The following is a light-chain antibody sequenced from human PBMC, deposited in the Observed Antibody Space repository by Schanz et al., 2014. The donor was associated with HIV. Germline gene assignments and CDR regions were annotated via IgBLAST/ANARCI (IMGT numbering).Light chain of an antibody. V-gene: IGKV3-20*01. Sequence: EIVLTQSPGTLSLSPGERATLSCRASQSVSSSYLAWYQQKPGQAPRLLIYGASSRATGIPDRSSGSGSGTDFNLTISRLEPEDFAVYFCQYFGNSGGTFGGGTKVDIK. CDR1: QSVSSSY. CDR3: QYFGNSGGT. CDR2: GAS. J-gene: IGKJ4*01.